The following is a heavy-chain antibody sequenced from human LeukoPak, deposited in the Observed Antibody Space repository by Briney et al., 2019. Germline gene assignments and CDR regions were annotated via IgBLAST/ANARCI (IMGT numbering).Heavy chain of an antibody. Sequence: GGSLRLSCAASGLTFSSYAMSWVRQSPGKGLEWVSGISGSGGTTYYADSVKGRFTISRENTKNTLYLQMNSLRAEDTAVYYCAKRAASGKYFDHWGQGTLVTVSS. D-gene: IGHD3-10*01. CDR1: GLTFSSYA. J-gene: IGHJ4*02. CDR3: AKRAASGKYFDH. V-gene: IGHV3-23*01. CDR2: ISGSGGTT.